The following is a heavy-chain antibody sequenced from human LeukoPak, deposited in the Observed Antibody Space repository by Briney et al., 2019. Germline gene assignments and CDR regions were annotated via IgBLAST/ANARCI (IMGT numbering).Heavy chain of an antibody. CDR2: IYYSGST. J-gene: IGHJ4*02. D-gene: IGHD3-22*01. V-gene: IGHV4-39*06. Sequence: SETLSLTCTVSGGSISSSSYYWGWIRQPPGKGLEWIGSIYYSGSTYNNPSLKSRVTISVDKSKNQFPLKLSSVTAADTAVYYCARMTYYYDSSGYYHYFDYWGQGTLVTVSS. CDR3: ARMTYYYDSSGYYHYFDY. CDR1: GGSISSSSYY.